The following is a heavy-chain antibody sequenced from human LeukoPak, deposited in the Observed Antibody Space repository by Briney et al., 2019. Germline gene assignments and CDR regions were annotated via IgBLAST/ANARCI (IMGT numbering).Heavy chain of an antibody. CDR2: IKQDGSEK. Sequence: PGGSLRLSCAASGFSFSTYVMSWVRQAPGKGLEWVANIKQDGSEKYYVDSVKGRFTISRDNAKNSLYLQMNSLRAEDTAVYYCARDGIDFWSGYYLLAYGMDVWGQGTTVTVSS. D-gene: IGHD3-3*01. CDR3: ARDGIDFWSGYYLLAYGMDV. CDR1: GFSFSTYV. J-gene: IGHJ6*02. V-gene: IGHV3-7*05.